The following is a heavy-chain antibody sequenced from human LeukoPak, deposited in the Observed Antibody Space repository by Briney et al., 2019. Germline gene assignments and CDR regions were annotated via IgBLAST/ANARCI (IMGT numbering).Heavy chain of an antibody. D-gene: IGHD3-9*01. CDR1: GGSFSGYY. V-gene: IGHV4-34*01. Sequence: SETLSLTCAVYGGSFSGYYWSWIRQPPGKGLEWIGEINHGGSTNYNPSLKSRVTISVDTSKNQFSLKLSSVTAADTAVYYCARGPRYYDILTGFHPYYYYGMDVWGQGTTVTVSS. J-gene: IGHJ6*02. CDR3: ARGPRYYDILTGFHPYYYYGMDV. CDR2: INHGGST.